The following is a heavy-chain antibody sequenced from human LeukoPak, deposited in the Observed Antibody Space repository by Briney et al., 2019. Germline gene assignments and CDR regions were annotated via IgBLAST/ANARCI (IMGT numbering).Heavy chain of an antibody. J-gene: IGHJ2*01. V-gene: IGHV3-7*01. CDR3: ARGVHGDYRWYFDL. D-gene: IGHD4-17*01. CDR2: INQDGSEK. Sequence: GGSLRLSCAASGFTFSTYWMNWVRQAPGKGLEWVANINQDGSEKYFVDSVKGRFTISRDNGKKSLFLQMNSLRAEDTALYYCARGVHGDYRWYFDLWGRGTLVTVSS. CDR1: GFTFSTYW.